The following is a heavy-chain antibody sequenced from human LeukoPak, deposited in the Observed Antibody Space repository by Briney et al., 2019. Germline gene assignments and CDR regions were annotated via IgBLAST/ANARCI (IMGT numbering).Heavy chain of an antibody. J-gene: IGHJ4*02. D-gene: IGHD1-26*01. Sequence: SETPSLTCTVSGYSISSDYYWGWIRQPPGKGLEWIGSIHHSGRTYYNPSLKSRVTISVDTSKNQFSLKLSSVTAADTAVYYCARAQAYSGRIFDYWGQGTLVTVSS. V-gene: IGHV4-38-2*02. CDR2: IHHSGRT. CDR3: ARAQAYSGRIFDY. CDR1: GYSISSDYY.